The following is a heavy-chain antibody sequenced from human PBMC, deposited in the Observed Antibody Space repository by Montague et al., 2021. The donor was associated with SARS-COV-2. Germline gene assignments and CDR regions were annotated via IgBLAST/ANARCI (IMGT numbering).Heavy chain of an antibody. CDR2: INHSGST. J-gene: IGHJ6*02. CDR3: TREGYQVLWSDYYYYGMDV. CDR1: GGSFSGYY. V-gene: IGHV4-34*01. Sequence: SETLSLTCAVYGGSFSGYYYCWIRQPPGKGLEWIGEINHSGSTNXNPSLKGRVTISVDTSKNQFSLKLSSVTAADTAVYYCTREGYQVLWSDYYYYGMDVWGQGTTVTVSS. D-gene: IGHD2-2*01.